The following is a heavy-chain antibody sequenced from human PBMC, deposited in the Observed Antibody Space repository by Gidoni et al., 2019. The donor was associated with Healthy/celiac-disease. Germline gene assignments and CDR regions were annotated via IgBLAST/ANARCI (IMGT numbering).Heavy chain of an antibody. CDR2: ISYDGSNK. V-gene: IGHV3-30*01. CDR1: GFTFSSYA. J-gene: IGHJ4*02. CDR3: ARARSDVRFDY. D-gene: IGHD3-3*01. Sequence: QVQLVESGGGSVQPGRSLRLSCAAPGFTFSSYAMHWVRQAPGKWLEWVAVISYDGSNKYYADSVKGRFTISRDNSKNTLYLQMNSLRAEDTAVYYCARARSDVRFDYWGQGTLVTVSS.